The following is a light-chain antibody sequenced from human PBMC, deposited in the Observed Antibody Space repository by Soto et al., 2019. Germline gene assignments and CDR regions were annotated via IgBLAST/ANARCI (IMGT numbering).Light chain of an antibody. CDR1: QSVSSSY. J-gene: IGKJ2*01. V-gene: IGKV3-20*01. Sequence: EIVLTQSPGTLSLSPGERATLSCRASQSVSSSYFAWYQQKPGQAPRLLIYGASGRATGIPDRFSGSGSGTDLTLTISRLEPADFAVYYCQQYGSSPMYTFGQGTKLEIK. CDR2: GAS. CDR3: QQYGSSPMYT.